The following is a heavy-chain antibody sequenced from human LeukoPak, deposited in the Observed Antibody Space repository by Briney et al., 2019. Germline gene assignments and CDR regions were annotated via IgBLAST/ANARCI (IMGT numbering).Heavy chain of an antibody. D-gene: IGHD2-15*01. V-gene: IGHV3-7*01. CDR1: GFSFTNYW. J-gene: IGHJ4*02. CDR3: VSQEVVPH. CDR2: VKEDGTTK. Sequence: PGGSLRLSCAASGFSFTNYWMSWVRQAPGKGLEWVANVKEDGTTKQYVDSVKGRFTTSRDNAKNSLYLQVDSLRAEGTAVYYCVSQEVVPHWGQGTLVSVSS.